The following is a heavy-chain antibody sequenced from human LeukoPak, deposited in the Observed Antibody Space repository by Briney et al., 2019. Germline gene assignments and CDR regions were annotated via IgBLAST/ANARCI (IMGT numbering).Heavy chain of an antibody. V-gene: IGHV4-38-2*01. CDR3: ARHDFVLSSSSRDY. J-gene: IGHJ4*02. D-gene: IGHD6-13*01. Sequence: SETLSLTCAVSGNSITSGYYWGWIRQPPGKGLEWIGSIFHTGRTYYNPSLKSRVTISVDTSKNQFSLKVNSVTAADTAVYYCARHDFVLSSSSRDYWGQGILVTVPS. CDR2: IFHTGRT. CDR1: GNSITSGYY.